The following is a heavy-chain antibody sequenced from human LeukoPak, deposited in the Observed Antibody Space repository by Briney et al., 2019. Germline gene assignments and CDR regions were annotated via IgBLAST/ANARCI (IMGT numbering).Heavy chain of an antibody. CDR3: ARESDAYCGGDCYFDY. Sequence: GGSLRLSCAASGFTFSSYSMNWARQAPGKGLEWVSSISSSSSYIYYADSVKGRFTISRDNAKNSLYLQMNSLRAEDTAVYYCARESDAYCGGDCYFDYWGQGTLVTVSS. CDR2: ISSSSSYI. V-gene: IGHV3-21*01. CDR1: GFTFSSYS. J-gene: IGHJ4*02. D-gene: IGHD2-21*02.